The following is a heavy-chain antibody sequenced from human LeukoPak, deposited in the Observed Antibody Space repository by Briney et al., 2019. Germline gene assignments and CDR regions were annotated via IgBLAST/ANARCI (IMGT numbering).Heavy chain of an antibody. CDR2: IKQDGSEK. CDR3: ARGPYGSGSYDLYYYYYMDV. D-gene: IGHD3-10*01. J-gene: IGHJ6*03. V-gene: IGHV3-7*01. CDR1: GFTFSSYW. Sequence: PGGSLRLSCAASGFTFSSYWMSWVRQAPGKGLEWVANIKQDGSEKYYVDSVKGRFTISRDNAKNSLYLQMNSLRAEDTAVYYCARGPYGSGSYDLYYYYYMDVWGKGTTVTVSS.